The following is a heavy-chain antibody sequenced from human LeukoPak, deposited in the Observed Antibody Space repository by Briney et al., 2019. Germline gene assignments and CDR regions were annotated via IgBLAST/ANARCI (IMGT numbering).Heavy chain of an antibody. V-gene: IGHV3-33*06. J-gene: IGHJ4*02. CDR2: IWYDGSNK. D-gene: IGHD1-26*01. CDR3: AKGVGGIVGATTPLCDY. CDR1: GFTFSDFG. Sequence: GGSLRLSCAASGFTFSDFGMHWVRQAPGKGLEWVAVIWYDGSNKYYADSVKGRFTISRDNSKNTLYLQMNSLRAEDTAVYYCAKGVGGIVGATTPLCDYWGQGTLVTVSS.